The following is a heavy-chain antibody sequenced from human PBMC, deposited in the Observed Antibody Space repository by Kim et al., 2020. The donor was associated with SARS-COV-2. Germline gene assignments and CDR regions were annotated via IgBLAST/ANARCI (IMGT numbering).Heavy chain of an antibody. CDR3: AKGLYYGSRWCRSFDS. D-gene: IGHD6-19*01. CDR1: GFTFSSYG. Sequence: GGSLRLSCAASGFTFSSYGLTWVRQAPQKGLEWVSAISADGAGTYYADSVKGRFTISRDSSKNTLYLLMNSLRVEDTAVYYCAKGLYYGSRWCRSFDSWGQGTLVTVSS. J-gene: IGHJ3*02. V-gene: IGHV3-23*01. CDR2: ISADGAGT.